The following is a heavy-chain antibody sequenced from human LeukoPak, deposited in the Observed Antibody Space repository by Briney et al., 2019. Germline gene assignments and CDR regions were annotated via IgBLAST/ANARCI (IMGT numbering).Heavy chain of an antibody. V-gene: IGHV1-18*01. CDR2: ISAYNGNT. CDR3: ARRWEVVVAANYYYYGMDV. CDR1: GYTFTSYG. J-gene: IGHJ6*02. Sequence: ASVKVSCKASGYTFTSYGISRVRQAPGQGLEWMGWISAYNGNTNYAQKLQGRVTMTTDTSTSTAYMELRSLRSDDTAVYYCARRWEVVVAANYYYYGMDVWGQGTTVTVSS. D-gene: IGHD2-15*01.